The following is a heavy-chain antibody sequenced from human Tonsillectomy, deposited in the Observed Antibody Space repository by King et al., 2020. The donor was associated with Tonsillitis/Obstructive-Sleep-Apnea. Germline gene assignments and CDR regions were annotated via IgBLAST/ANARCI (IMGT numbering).Heavy chain of an antibody. Sequence: TLKESGPTLVKPTQTLTLTCTFSGLSLSTGGVGVGWIRQPPGQALEWLALIYWDDDKHYSPSLKSRLTITKDTSKNQVVLTMTNMDPVDTATYYCARGNYDSDAFDIWGQGTMVTVSS. J-gene: IGHJ3*02. CDR3: ARGNYDSDAFDI. D-gene: IGHD3-3*01. V-gene: IGHV2-5*02. CDR1: GLSLSTGGVG. CDR2: IYWDDDK.